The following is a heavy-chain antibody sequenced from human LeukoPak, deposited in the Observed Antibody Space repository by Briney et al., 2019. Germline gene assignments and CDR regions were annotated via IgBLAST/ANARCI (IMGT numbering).Heavy chain of an antibody. V-gene: IGHV3-48*03. J-gene: IGHJ4*02. CDR3: ARYLSPYDYVWGSYRPGLDY. Sequence: PGGSLRLSCAASGFTFSSYEMNWVRQAPGKGLEWVSYISSSGSTIYYADSVKGRFTISRDNAKNSLYLQMNSLRAEDTAVYYCARYLSPYDYVWGSYRPGLDYWGQGTLVTVSS. CDR2: ISSSGSTI. CDR1: GFTFSSYE. D-gene: IGHD3-16*02.